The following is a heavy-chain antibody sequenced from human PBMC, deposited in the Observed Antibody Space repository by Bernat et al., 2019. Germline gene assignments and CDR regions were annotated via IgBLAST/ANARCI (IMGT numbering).Heavy chain of an antibody. J-gene: IGHJ4*02. CDR1: GFTFSSYA. Sequence: QVQLVESGGGVVQPGRSLRLSCAASGFTFSSYAMHWVRQAPGKGLEWVAVISYDGSNKYYADSVKGRFTISRDNSKNTLYLQMNSLRAEDTAVYYCVWFGDLWGQGTLVTVSS. D-gene: IGHD3-10*01. V-gene: IGHV3-30-3*01. CDR2: ISYDGSNK. CDR3: VWFGDL.